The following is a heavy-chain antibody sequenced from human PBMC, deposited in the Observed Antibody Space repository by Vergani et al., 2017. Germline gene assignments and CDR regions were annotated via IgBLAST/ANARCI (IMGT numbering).Heavy chain of an antibody. D-gene: IGHD1-26*01. J-gene: IGHJ4*02. CDR3: VKDAGSYENFFDS. V-gene: IGHV3-23*01. Sequence: EVQLLESGGSLKQPGGSVRLSCAASGFTSSTYAMHWVRPAPGKGLEWVSALTGGGGSTYYADSFKGRFIISRDNSRDTLYLQMNRLRPEDTATYYCVKDAGSYENFFDSWGQGNLVTVSS. CDR1: GFTSSTYA. CDR2: LTGGGGST.